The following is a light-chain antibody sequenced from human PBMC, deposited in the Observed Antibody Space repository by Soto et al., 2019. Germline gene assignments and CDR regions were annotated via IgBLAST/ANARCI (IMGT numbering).Light chain of an antibody. CDR1: QSVSNN. CDR2: GAS. J-gene: IGKJ2*01. V-gene: IGKV3-15*01. CDR3: QQCNNWPYT. Sequence: EIVMTQSPATLSVSPGERATLSCRASQSVSNNLAWYQQRLGQAPRLLIYGASTRATGIPARFSGSGSGTEFTLTISSLQSEDFAVYYCQQCNNWPYTFGQGTRLEIK.